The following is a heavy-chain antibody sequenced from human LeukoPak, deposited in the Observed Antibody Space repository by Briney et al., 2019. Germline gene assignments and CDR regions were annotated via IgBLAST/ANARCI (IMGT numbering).Heavy chain of an antibody. V-gene: IGHV3-23*01. D-gene: IGHD3-10*01. J-gene: IGHJ4*02. CDR2: ISGSGGST. CDR1: GFTFSSYA. Sequence: GGSLRLSCAASGFTFSSYAMSWVRQAPGKGLERVSAISGSGGSTYYADSVKGRFTISRDNSKNTLYPQMNSLRAEDTAVYYCAKGLYYYGSGSYYNYFDYWGQGTLVTVSS. CDR3: AKGLYYYGSGSYYNYFDY.